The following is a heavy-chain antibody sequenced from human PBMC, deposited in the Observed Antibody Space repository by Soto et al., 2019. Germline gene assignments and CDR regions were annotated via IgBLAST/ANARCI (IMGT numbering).Heavy chain of an antibody. V-gene: IGHV3-48*02. J-gene: IGHJ3*02. CDR2: ISSSSSTI. CDR1: GFTFSSYS. D-gene: IGHD2-15*01. Sequence: VQLVESGGGVVQPGRSLRLSCAASGFTFSSYSMNWVRQAPGKGLEWVSYISSSSSTIYYADSVKGRFTISRDNAKNSLYLQMNSLRDEDTAVYYCARGLLSRGGAFDIWGQGTMVTVSS. CDR3: ARGLLSRGGAFDI.